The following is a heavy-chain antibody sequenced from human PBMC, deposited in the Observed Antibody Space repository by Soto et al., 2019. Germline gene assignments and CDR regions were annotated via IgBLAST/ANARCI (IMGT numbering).Heavy chain of an antibody. D-gene: IGHD3-10*01. CDR1: GGSVSSGSYY. J-gene: IGHJ6*02. Sequence: PSETLSLTCTVSGGSVSSGSYYWSWIRQPPGKGLEWIGYIYYSGSTNYNPSLKSRVTISVDTSKNQFSLKLSSVTAADTAVYYCARDPGHRFGEFTNYYGMDVWGQGNTVTVSS. V-gene: IGHV4-61*01. CDR3: ARDPGHRFGEFTNYYGMDV. CDR2: IYYSGST.